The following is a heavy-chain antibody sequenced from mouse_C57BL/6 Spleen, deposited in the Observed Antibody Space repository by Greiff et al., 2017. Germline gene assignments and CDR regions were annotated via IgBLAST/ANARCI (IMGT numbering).Heavy chain of an antibody. CDR1: GYTFTSYW. V-gene: IGHV1-69*01. J-gene: IGHJ4*01. CDR2: IDPSDSYT. CDR3: ARGDYYSAGDAMDY. Sequence: QVQLQQPGAELVMPGASVKLSCKASGYTFTSYWMHWVKQRPGQGLEWIGEIDPSDSYTNYNQKFKGKSTLTVDKSSSTAYMQLNSLTSEDSAVYYCARGDYYSAGDAMDYWGQGTSVTVSS. D-gene: IGHD1-1*01.